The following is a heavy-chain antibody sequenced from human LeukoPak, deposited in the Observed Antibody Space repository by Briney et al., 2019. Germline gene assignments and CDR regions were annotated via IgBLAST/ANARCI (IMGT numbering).Heavy chain of an antibody. CDR3: ARENWGLAEIGEEVFDI. Sequence: SETLSLTCTVSGGSINNGGYYWSWIRQHPGKGLEWIGYIYYSGSSYYNPSLRSRVTISVDTSKNHFSLKLSSVTAADTAVYDCARENWGLAEIGEEVFDIWGRGTLVTVSS. J-gene: IGHJ3*02. V-gene: IGHV4-31*03. CDR2: IYYSGSS. D-gene: IGHD3-16*01. CDR1: GGSINNGGYY.